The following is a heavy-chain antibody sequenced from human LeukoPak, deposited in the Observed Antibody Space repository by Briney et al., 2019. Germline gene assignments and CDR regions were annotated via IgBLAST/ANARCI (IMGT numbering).Heavy chain of an antibody. J-gene: IGHJ6*03. Sequence: SETLSLTCSVSGGSISSHYWSWTRQPPGKGLEWIGYIYYGGSTNYNPSLKSRVTISVDTSKNQFSLKLSSVTAADTAVYYCARVGGCSSTTCSWKYYNYYMDVWGKGATVTVSS. D-gene: IGHD2-2*01. CDR3: ARVGGCSSTTCSWKYYNYYMDV. CDR1: GGSISSHY. CDR2: IYYGGST. V-gene: IGHV4-59*11.